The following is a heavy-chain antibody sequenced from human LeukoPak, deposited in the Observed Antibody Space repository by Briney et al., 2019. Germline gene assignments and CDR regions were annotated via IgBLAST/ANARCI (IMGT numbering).Heavy chain of an antibody. J-gene: IGHJ4*02. Sequence: SETLSLTCAVCGGSFSGYYWSWIRQPPGKGLEGIGEINHSGSTNYNPSLKSGVTISLDTSKNHFSLKLSSVTAADTAVYYCARWAGGSYYDFDYWGQGTLVTVSS. D-gene: IGHD1-26*01. V-gene: IGHV4-34*01. CDR3: ARWAGGSYYDFDY. CDR1: GGSFSGYY. CDR2: INHSGST.